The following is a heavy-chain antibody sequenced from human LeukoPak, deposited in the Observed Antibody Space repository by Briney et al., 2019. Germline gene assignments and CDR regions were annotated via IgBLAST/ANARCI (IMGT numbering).Heavy chain of an antibody. CDR1: GYSFTSYW. Sequence: GESLKVSCKGSGYSFTSYWIGWVPQMPGKGLEWMGIIYPGDSDTRYSPSFQGQVTISADKSISTAYLQWSSLKASDTAMYYCARPHRDGYNLREIDYWGQGTLVTVSS. D-gene: IGHD5-24*01. CDR3: ARPHRDGYNLREIDY. CDR2: IYPGDSDT. V-gene: IGHV5-51*01. J-gene: IGHJ4*02.